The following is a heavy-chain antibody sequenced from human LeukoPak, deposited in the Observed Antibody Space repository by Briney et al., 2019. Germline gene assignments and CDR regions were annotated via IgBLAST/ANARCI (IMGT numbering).Heavy chain of an antibody. D-gene: IGHD6-13*01. J-gene: IGHJ4*02. Sequence: PSETLSLTCSVSGGSITSSSYPWGWLRQPPGKGLEWLGTMHYSGSSYYNPSLKSRVTISVNTSKNQFSLKLTSVTAAETAVYYCARLYSSSCNFDYWGQGTLVTVSP. CDR1: GGSITSSSYP. V-gene: IGHV4-39*01. CDR2: MHYSGSS. CDR3: ARLYSSSCNFDY.